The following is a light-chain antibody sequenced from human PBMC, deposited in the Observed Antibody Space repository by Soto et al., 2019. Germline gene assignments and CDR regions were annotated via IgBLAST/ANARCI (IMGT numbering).Light chain of an antibody. CDR3: QQYGSSRWT. CDR2: GAS. J-gene: IGKJ1*01. V-gene: IGKV3-20*01. Sequence: EIVLTKSPDTLSLFPGERATLSCRASQSVSSTYLAWYQQKLGQAPRLLIFGASSRATGIPDRFSGSGSGTDFTLTISRLEPEDFAVYYCQQYGSSRWTFGQGAKLEIK. CDR1: QSVSSTY.